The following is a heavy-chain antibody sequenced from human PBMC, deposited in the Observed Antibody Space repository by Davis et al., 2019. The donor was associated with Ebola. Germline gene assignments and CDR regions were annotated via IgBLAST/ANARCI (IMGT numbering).Heavy chain of an antibody. CDR1: GFSVSSNY. D-gene: IGHD5-12*01. V-gene: IGHV3-23*01. Sequence: GGSLRLSCAVSGFSVSSNYMSWVRQAPGKGLEWVSAISGSGGSTYYADSVKGRFTISRDNSKNTLYLQMNSLRAEDTAVYYCARDPGSSRGYSGYDSDHWGQGTLVTVSS. CDR3: ARDPGSSRGYSGYDSDH. J-gene: IGHJ4*02. CDR2: ISGSGGST.